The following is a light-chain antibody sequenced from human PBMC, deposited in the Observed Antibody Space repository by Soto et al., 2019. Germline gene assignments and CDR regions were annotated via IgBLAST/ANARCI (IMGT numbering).Light chain of an antibody. CDR3: QQSYSTPRT. Sequence: DIQMTKSPSSLSASVGDRVTITCRASQSISSYLNWYQQKPGKAPKLLIYAASSLQSGVPSRFSGSGSGTDSTLTISSLQPEDFATYYCQQSYSTPRTFGQGTRLEIK. J-gene: IGKJ5*01. CDR1: QSISSY. V-gene: IGKV1-39*01. CDR2: AAS.